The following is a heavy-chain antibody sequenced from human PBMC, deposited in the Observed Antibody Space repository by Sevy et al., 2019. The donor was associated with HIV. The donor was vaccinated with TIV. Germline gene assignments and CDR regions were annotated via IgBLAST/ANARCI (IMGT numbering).Heavy chain of an antibody. Sequence: GGSLRLSCAGSGFTFSTYAMHWVRQAPGKGLEWVSAISGSGGSTYYADSVKGRYTISGDNSKNTLYLQMNSLRAEDTAVYYCAKVGGYSYGTFDYWGQGTLVTVSS. D-gene: IGHD5-18*01. CDR1: GFTFSTYA. J-gene: IGHJ4*02. CDR3: AKVGGYSYGTFDY. CDR2: ISGSGGST. V-gene: IGHV3-23*01.